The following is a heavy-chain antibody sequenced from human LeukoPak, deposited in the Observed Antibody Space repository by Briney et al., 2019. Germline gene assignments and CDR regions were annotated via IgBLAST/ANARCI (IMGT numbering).Heavy chain of an antibody. CDR1: GGSISSSSYY. V-gene: IGHV4-39*07. D-gene: IGHD6-13*01. Sequence: PSETLSLTCTVSGGSISSSSYYWGWIRQPPGKGLGWIGSIYYSGSSYYNPSLKSRVTISVDTSKNQFSLKLTSVTAADTALYYCARDLYSSRTNDAFVIWGQGTMVTVSS. J-gene: IGHJ3*02. CDR3: ARDLYSSRTNDAFVI. CDR2: IYYSGSS.